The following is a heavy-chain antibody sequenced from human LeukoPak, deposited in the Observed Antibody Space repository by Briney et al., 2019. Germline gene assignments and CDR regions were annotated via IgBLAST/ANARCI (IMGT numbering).Heavy chain of an antibody. D-gene: IGHD3-22*01. V-gene: IGHV1-8*01. CDR1: GYTFTSYD. Sequence: ASVKVSCKASGYTFTSYDINWVRQATGQGLEWMGWMNPNSGNTGYAQKFQGRVTMTRNTSISTAYMELSSLRSEDTAVYYCARGWYCYDSSGSRRHWFDPWGQGTLVTVSS. CDR3: ARGWYCYDSSGSRRHWFDP. J-gene: IGHJ5*02. CDR2: MNPNSGNT.